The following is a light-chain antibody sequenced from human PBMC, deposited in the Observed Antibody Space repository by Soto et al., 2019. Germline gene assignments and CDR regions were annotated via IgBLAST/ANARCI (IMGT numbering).Light chain of an antibody. CDR1: SIDVGGYNY. CDR3: SSYTPSGFV. Sequence: QSVLTQPASVSGSPGQSITISCTGTSIDVGGYNYDSWFQQHPGKAPKLMIYDVSARPSVGSNRFSGSKSGNTASLTISGLQAEDEADYYCSSYTPSGFVFGPGTKLTVL. J-gene: IGLJ1*01. CDR2: DVS. V-gene: IGLV2-14*01.